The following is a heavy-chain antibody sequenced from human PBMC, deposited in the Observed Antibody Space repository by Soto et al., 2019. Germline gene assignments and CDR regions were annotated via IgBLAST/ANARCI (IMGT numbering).Heavy chain of an antibody. Sequence: GGSLRLSCAVAGFTFSSFWMHWVRQAPGEGLVWVSRINTDGSSTSYADSVKGRFTISRDNAKNTLYLQMNSLRVEDTAMYYCAKRGVDTFGLSYWGQGTLVTVSS. D-gene: IGHD3-10*01. CDR2: INTDGSST. V-gene: IGHV3-74*01. CDR1: GFTFSSFW. CDR3: AKRGVDTFGLSY. J-gene: IGHJ4*02.